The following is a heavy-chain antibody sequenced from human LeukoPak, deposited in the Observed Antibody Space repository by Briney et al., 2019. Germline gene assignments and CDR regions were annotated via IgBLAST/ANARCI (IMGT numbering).Heavy chain of an antibody. D-gene: IGHD6-19*01. CDR2: ISSNGGST. J-gene: IGHJ4*02. CDR3: AREIAVAVDY. V-gene: IGHV3-64*04. Sequence: GGSLRLSCSASGFTFSSYAMHWVRQAPGKGLEYVSAISSNGGSTYYADSVKGRFTISRDNSKNTLYLQMNSLRAEDTAVYYCAREIAVAVDYWGQGTLVTVSS. CDR1: GFTFSSYA.